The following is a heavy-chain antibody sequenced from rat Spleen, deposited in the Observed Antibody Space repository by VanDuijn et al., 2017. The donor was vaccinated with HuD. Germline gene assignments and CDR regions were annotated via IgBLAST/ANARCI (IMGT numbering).Heavy chain of an antibody. J-gene: IGHJ3*01. V-gene: IGHV5-29*01. Sequence: EVQLVESGGGLVQPGRSMKLSCAAAGYTFSDYGMVWVLQAPTKGLEWVASISYDGSSTYYRDSVKGRFTISRDNARSTLYLQLGSLRSEDTATYYCARPSYGYPFAYWGQGTLVTVSS. CDR2: ISYDGSST. CDR1: GYTFSDYG. D-gene: IGHD1-7*01. CDR3: ARPSYGYPFAY.